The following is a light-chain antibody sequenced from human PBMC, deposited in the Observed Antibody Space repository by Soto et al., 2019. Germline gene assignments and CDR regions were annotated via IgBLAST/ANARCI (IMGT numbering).Light chain of an antibody. CDR1: QNINMW. J-gene: IGKJ1*01. Sequence: DLQMTQSTSTLSSSVGDRVTITCRASQNINMWLAWYQQKPGKAPKLLIFDASSLESGVPSRFSGSGSGTEFTLTISSLQPDDFATYYCRQYNSYSWTFGQGSKVAIK. CDR2: DAS. V-gene: IGKV1-5*01. CDR3: RQYNSYSWT.